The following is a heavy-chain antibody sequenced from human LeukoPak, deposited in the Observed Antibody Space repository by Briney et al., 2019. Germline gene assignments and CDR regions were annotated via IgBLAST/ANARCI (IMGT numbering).Heavy chain of an antibody. CDR1: GFTFSSYW. CDR2: INTDGSST. J-gene: IGHJ4*02. V-gene: IGHV3-74*01. D-gene: IGHD6-6*01. Sequence: GGSLRLSCAASGFTFSSYWMHWVRHAPGKGLVWVSRINTDGSSTSYADSVKGRFTISRDNAKNTLYLQMNSLRAEDTAVYYCARSHSSSWFSFDYWGQGTLVTVSS. CDR3: ARSHSSSWFSFDY.